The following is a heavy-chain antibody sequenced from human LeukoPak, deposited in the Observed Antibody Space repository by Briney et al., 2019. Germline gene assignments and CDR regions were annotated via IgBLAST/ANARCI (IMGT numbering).Heavy chain of an antibody. CDR2: IKQDRSEK. D-gene: IGHD3-10*01. Sequence: PGGSLRLSCAASGFTFSSYWMSWVRQAPGKGLEWVANIKQDRSEKYYVDSVKGRFTISRDNAKNSLYLQMNSLRAEDTAVYYCARAGAGLVRGPDYWGQGTLVTVSS. J-gene: IGHJ4*02. V-gene: IGHV3-7*01. CDR3: ARAGAGLVRGPDY. CDR1: GFTFSSYW.